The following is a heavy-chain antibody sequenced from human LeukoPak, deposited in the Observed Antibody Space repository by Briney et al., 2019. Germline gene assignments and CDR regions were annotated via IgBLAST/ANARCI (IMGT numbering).Heavy chain of an antibody. Sequence: ASVTVSCKASGYTFTGYYMHWVRQAPGKGLEWMGKINPTGGSTTYAQKFQGRVTMTRDMSTNTVYMELSSLRSEDTAVYYCARQGRSGSYSAFSWFDPWGQGTLVTVSS. CDR2: INPTGGST. CDR3: ARQGRSGSYSAFSWFDP. V-gene: IGHV1-46*01. J-gene: IGHJ5*02. D-gene: IGHD3-22*01. CDR1: GYTFTGYY.